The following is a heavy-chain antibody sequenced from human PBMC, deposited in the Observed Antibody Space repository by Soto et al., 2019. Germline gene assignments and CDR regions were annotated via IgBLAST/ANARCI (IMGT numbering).Heavy chain of an antibody. J-gene: IGHJ4*02. D-gene: IGHD2-2*01. V-gene: IGHV1-69*02. CDR3: ATFYGGDCTTTTCYGDFDY. CDR2: IIPFFGIT. CDR1: GGIFNRYS. Sequence: QVQLVQSGAEVKKPGSSVKVSCKASGGIFNRYSVSWVRQAPGQGLEWMGRIIPFFGITNYAQKFQGRVMITADKSTNTAYMEVNGLRSEDTALYYCATFYGGDCTTTTCYGDFDYWGQGTLVTVTS.